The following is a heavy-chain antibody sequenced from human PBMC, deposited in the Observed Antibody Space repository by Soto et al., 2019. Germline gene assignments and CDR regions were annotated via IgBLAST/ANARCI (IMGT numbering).Heavy chain of an antibody. CDR2: ISSSSDTI. V-gene: IGHV3-48*01. CDR3: ARDPRYCSGGNCYSSYYYYYLDV. J-gene: IGHJ6*03. D-gene: IGHD2-15*01. Sequence: EVQLVESGGGLVQPGGSLRLSCAASGFIFSSYSMNWVRQAPGKGLEWVSYISSSSDTIYYANSVKGRFTISRDNAKKSLYLRMNSLRAEDTAVYYCARDPRYCSGGNCYSSYYYYYLDVWGIGTTVTVSS. CDR1: GFIFSSYS.